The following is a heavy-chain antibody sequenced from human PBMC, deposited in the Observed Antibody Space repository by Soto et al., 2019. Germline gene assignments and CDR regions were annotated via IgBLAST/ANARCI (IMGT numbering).Heavy chain of an antibody. CDR1: GGSFSGYY. D-gene: IGHD3-10*01. Sequence: PSETLSLTCAVYGGSFSGYYWSWIRQPPGKGLEWIGEINHSGSTNYNPSLKSRVTISVDTSKNQFSLKLSSVTAADTAVYYCARSMVRGVIPYYYYYGMDVWGQGTTVTVYS. CDR3: ARSMVRGVIPYYYYYGMDV. J-gene: IGHJ6*02. CDR2: INHSGST. V-gene: IGHV4-34*01.